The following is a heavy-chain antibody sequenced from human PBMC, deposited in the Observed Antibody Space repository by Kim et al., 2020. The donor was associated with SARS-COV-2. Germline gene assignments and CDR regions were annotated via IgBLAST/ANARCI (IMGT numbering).Heavy chain of an antibody. V-gene: IGHV3-48*01. Sequence: GGSLRLSCAASGFTFSSYSMNWVRQAPGKGLEWVSYISSSSSTIYYADSVKGRFTISRDNAKNTLYLQMNSLRAEDTAVYYCAIVGGSEYWAQGTVVTVS. D-gene: IGHD3-16*01. CDR3: AIVGGSEY. CDR2: ISSSSSTI. J-gene: IGHJ4*02. CDR1: GFTFSSYS.